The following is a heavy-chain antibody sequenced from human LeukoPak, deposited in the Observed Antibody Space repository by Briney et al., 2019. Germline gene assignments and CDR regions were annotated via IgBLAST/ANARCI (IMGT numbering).Heavy chain of an antibody. CDR2: IGGGGCCA. D-gene: IGHD4-23*01. J-gene: IGHJ6*02. CDR3: AKRVTTVEPSVVDV. Sequence: GGSLRLSCAASGFTFSSYAMTWVRQAPGKGLEWLSAIGGGGCCASYPDSVKGRFTISRDNSKNTLYLQMNSLRVEDTAVYYCAKRVTTVEPSVVDVWGQGTAVTVSS. V-gene: IGHV3-23*01. CDR1: GFTFSSYA.